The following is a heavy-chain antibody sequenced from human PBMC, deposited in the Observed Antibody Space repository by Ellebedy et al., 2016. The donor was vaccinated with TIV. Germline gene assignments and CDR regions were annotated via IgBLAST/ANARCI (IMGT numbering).Heavy chain of an antibody. CDR3: SLKPILTGYYHYYYYGMDV. J-gene: IGHJ6*02. D-gene: IGHD3-9*01. CDR1: GGSISSSSYY. CDR2: IYYSGSP. Sequence: MPSETLSLTCTVSGGSISSSSYYWGWIRQPPGKGLEWIGSIYYSGSPYYNPSLKSRVTISVDTSKNQSSLKLSSVTAADTAVYYCSLKPILTGYYHYYYYGMDVWGQGTTVTVSS. V-gene: IGHV4-39*07.